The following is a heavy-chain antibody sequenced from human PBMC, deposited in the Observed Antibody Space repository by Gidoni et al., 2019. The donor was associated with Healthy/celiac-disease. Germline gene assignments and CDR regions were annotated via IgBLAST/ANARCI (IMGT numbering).Heavy chain of an antibody. Sequence: EVQLLESGGGLVQPGGSLRLSCAASGFTFSSYAISWVRQAPGKGLEWVSAISGSGGSTYDADSVKGRFTISRDNSKNTLYLQMNSLRAEDTAVYYCAKSGSFGVVLSYLFDYWGQGTLVTVSS. V-gene: IGHV3-23*01. CDR3: AKSGSFGVVLSYLFDY. D-gene: IGHD3-3*01. CDR1: GFTFSSYA. CDR2: ISGSGGST. J-gene: IGHJ4*02.